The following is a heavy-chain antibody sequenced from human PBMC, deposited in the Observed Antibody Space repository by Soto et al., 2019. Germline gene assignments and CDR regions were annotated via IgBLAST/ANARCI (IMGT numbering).Heavy chain of an antibody. V-gene: IGHV3-64D*06. CDR1: GFNFNNFA. D-gene: IGHD3-22*01. J-gene: IGHJ3*02. CDR2: ISDTGGST. CDR3: VKALAYYYDSSGYQSSDI. Sequence: GGSLRLSCAGSGFNFNNFAMHWVRQAPGTGLEYVSSISDTGGSTFHADSVKGRFIISRDNSKGTLFLQMSSLRVEDTAVYYCVKALAYYYDSSGYQSSDIWGQGTMVTVSS.